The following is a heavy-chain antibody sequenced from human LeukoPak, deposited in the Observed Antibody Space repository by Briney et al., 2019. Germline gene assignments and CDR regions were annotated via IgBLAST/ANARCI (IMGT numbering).Heavy chain of an antibody. CDR1: GYSFTSYW. CDR2: IYPGDSDT. CDR3: ARLVGYYGDYIYYMDV. D-gene: IGHD4-17*01. Sequence: LGESLKISCKGSGYSFTSYWIGWVRQMPGKGLEWMGIIYPGDSDTRYSPSFQGQVTISADKSISTAYLQWSSLKASYTAMYYCARLVGYYGDYIYYMDVWGKGTTVTISS. V-gene: IGHV5-51*01. J-gene: IGHJ6*03.